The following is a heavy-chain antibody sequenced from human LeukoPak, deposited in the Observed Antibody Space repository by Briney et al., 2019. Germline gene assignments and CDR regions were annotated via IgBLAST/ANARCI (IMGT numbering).Heavy chain of an antibody. CDR3: AREPPGEDTVDY. D-gene: IGHD2-15*01. J-gene: IGHJ4*02. V-gene: IGHV1-24*01. CDR1: GYTLTELS. CDR2: FDPEDGET. Sequence: ASVKVSCKVSGYTLTELSMHWVRQAPGKGLEWMGGFDPEDGETIYAQKFQGRVTMTEDTSTDTAYMELSSLRSDDTAVYYCAREPPGEDTVDYWGQGTLVTVSS.